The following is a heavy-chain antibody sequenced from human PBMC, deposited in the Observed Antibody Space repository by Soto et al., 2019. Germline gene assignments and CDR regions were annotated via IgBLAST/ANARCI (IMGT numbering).Heavy chain of an antibody. J-gene: IGHJ4*02. V-gene: IGHV3-21*01. CDR1: GFTFSSYS. CDR2: ISSSSSYI. D-gene: IGHD5-12*01. Sequence: GGSLRLSCAASGFTFSSYSMNWVRQAPGKGLEWVSSISSSSSYIYYADSVKGRFTISRDNAKNSLYLQMNSLRAEDTAVYYCARWSEGRGYDQYWGQGTLVTVSS. CDR3: ARWSEGRGYDQY.